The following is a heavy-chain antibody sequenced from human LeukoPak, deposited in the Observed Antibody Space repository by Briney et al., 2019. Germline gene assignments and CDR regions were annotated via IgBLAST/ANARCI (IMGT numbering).Heavy chain of an antibody. CDR1: GGSISSNNYH. CDR3: ARHRSGGYYYGVLDY. J-gene: IGHJ4*02. Sequence: YPSETLSLTCTVSGGSISSNNYHSGWIRQPPGKWLEWIGSIYYGGNTYYNPSLKSRVTISVDTSRNQFSLKLGSVTAADTAVYYCARHRSGGYYYGVLDYWGQGTLVTVSS. V-gene: IGHV4-39*01. CDR2: IYYGGNT. D-gene: IGHD5-18*01.